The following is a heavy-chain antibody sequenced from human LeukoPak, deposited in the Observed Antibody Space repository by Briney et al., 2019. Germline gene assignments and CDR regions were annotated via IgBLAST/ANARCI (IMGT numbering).Heavy chain of an antibody. J-gene: IGHJ6*02. CDR2: INPNSGGT. CDR3: ASRVRGTSRDYYYYGMDV. CDR1: VYTFSHYY. D-gene: IGHD1-1*01. V-gene: IGHV1-2*02. Sequence: ASVTVSFKASVYTFSHYYMHWVRQAPGQGREWMGWINPNSGGTNYAQKFQGRVTMTRDTSISTAYMELSRLRSDDTAVYYCASRVRGTSRDYYYYGMDVWGQGTTVTVSS.